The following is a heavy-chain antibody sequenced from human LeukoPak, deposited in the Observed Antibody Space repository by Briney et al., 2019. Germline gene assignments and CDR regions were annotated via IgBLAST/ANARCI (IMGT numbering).Heavy chain of an antibody. V-gene: IGHV4-31*03. Sequence: PSQTLSLTCNVSGVSVSDGRYYWTWIRQHPAKGLEWIGYKYYTGSAKYNPSLKSRLTISVDTSKNQFSLQLSSVTAADTATYYCATPYCSSISCLDVFNMWGQGTRVTVSP. D-gene: IGHD2-2*01. CDR1: GVSVSDGRYY. CDR3: ATPYCSSISCLDVFNM. CDR2: KYYTGSA. J-gene: IGHJ3*02.